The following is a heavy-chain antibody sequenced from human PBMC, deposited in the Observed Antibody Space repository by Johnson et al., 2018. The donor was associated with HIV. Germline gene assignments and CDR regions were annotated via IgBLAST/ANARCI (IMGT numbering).Heavy chain of an antibody. CDR1: GFTFDDYA. CDR2: ISWNSGSI. D-gene: IGHD3-3*01. J-gene: IGHJ3*02. Sequence: VQLVESGGGLVQPGRSLRLSCAASGFTFDDYAMHWVRQAPGKGLEWVSGISWNSGSIGYADSVKGRFTISRDNSKNTLYLQMNRLRTEDTAVFYCAKGPLYDFWSGEAFDIWGQGTMVTVSS. V-gene: IGHV3-9*01. CDR3: AKGPLYDFWSGEAFDI.